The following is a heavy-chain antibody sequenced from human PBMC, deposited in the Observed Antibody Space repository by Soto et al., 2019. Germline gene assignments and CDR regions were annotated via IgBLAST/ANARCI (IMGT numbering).Heavy chain of an antibody. CDR3: ARFNWYFDL. CDR1: GGSVNSYY. CDR2: IYYSGST. J-gene: IGHJ2*01. Sequence: SEALSLTCTVSGGSVNSYYWSWIRQPPWKGLEWIGYIYYSGSTNYNPSLKSRVTISVDTSKNQFSLKLSSVTAADTAVYYCARFNWYFDLWGRGTLVTVSS. V-gene: IGHV4-59*08.